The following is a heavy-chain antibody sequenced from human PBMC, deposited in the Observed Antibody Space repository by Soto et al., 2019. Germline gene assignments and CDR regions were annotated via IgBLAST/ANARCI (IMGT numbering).Heavy chain of an antibody. CDR3: AKESYYYDSSGYYSLPFDY. CDR2: ISGSGGST. V-gene: IGHV3-23*01. J-gene: IGHJ4*02. CDR1: GFTFSSYA. D-gene: IGHD3-22*01. Sequence: GGSLRLSCAASGFTFSSYAMSWVRQAPGKGLEWVSAISGSGGSTYYADSVKGRFTISRDNSKNTLYLQMNSLRAEDTTVYYCAKESYYYDSSGYYSLPFDYWGQGTLVTVSS.